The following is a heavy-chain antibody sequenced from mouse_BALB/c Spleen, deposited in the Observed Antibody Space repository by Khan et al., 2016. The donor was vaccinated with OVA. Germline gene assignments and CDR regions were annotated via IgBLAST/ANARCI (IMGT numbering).Heavy chain of an antibody. D-gene: IGHD1-1*01. Sequence: VQLQQSGAELVKPGASVKLSCKASGYTFSSYWMHWVKQRPGQGLEWIGEIDPSDSHTNYNQKFKGKATLHVDKSSSTAYMHLSSLTSEDSAVYYCARSYYYGSSTWFAYWGQGTLVTVSA. CDR1: GYTFSSYW. CDR2: IDPSDSHT. CDR3: ARSYYYGSSTWFAY. V-gene: IGHV1-69*02. J-gene: IGHJ3*01.